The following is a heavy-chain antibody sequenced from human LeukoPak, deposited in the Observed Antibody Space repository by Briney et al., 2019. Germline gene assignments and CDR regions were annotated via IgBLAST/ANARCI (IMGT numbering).Heavy chain of an antibody. Sequence: QPGGSLRLSCTASGFIFSYYAMHWVRQAPGKGLGWVAIISYDGTDENFADSVEGRFTISRDNSMNTLYLQMNSLRREDTAVYFCARGGVVTGTKYALEYWGQGTLVTVSS. D-gene: IGHD1-7*01. CDR3: ARGGVVTGTKYALEY. V-gene: IGHV3-30*01. CDR2: ISYDGTDE. CDR1: GFIFSYYA. J-gene: IGHJ4*02.